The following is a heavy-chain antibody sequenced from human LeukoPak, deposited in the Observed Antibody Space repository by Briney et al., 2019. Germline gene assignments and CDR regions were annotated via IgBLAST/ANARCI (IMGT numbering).Heavy chain of an antibody. CDR1: GGSISASDYY. Sequence: SETLSLTCTVSGGSISASDYYWGWVRQPPGKGLEWLGNFYHSGSTYYNSSLKSRLTMSVDPSKNQFSLKLTAVTAADTAVYYCARLGAVLTSVNWFDPWGQGTLVTVSS. J-gene: IGHJ5*02. CDR2: FYHSGST. CDR3: ARLGAVLTSVNWFDP. D-gene: IGHD3-3*02. V-gene: IGHV4-39*07.